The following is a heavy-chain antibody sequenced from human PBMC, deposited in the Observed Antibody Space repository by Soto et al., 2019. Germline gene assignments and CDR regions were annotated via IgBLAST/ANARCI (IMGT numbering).Heavy chain of an antibody. CDR3: ARGLMAGIPIEHYYGMDV. CDR2: MTPGSGKT. Sequence: QVQLVQSGAEVKEPGASVRVSCKASGYTFINFDISWVRQATGQGLEWMGWMTPGSGKTGYASKFQGRVSMTRDASTSTAHLELSSLTSEDTAVYYCARGLMAGIPIEHYYGMDVWGQGTTVTVSS. J-gene: IGHJ6*02. CDR1: GYTFINFD. V-gene: IGHV1-8*01. D-gene: IGHD2-21*01.